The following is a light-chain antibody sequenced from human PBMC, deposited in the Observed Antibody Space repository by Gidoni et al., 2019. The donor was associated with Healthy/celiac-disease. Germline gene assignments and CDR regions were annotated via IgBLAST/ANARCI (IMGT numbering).Light chain of an antibody. V-gene: IGKV3-20*01. CDR2: GAS. CDR1: QSVSSSY. J-gene: IGKJ2*01. CDR3: QQYGSSLYT. Sequence: EIVLTQSPGTLSLSQGERATLSCRASQSVSSSYLAWYQQKPGQAPRILIYGASSRATGIPDRFSGSGSGTDLTLNISRLEPEDFAVYYCQQYGSSLYTFXXXTKLEIK.